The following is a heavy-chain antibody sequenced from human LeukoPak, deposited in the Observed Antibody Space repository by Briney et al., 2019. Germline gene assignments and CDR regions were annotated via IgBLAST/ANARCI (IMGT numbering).Heavy chain of an antibody. CDR3: ARDPVSRDGYSSFDY. J-gene: IGHJ4*02. V-gene: IGHV1-2*02. CDR1: GYTFSGYI. D-gene: IGHD5-24*01. CDR2: IRTKSGGT. Sequence: ASVKVSRKHSGYTFSGYIILRVRQGPGHGLEWLGGIRTKSGGTNNAQRSQGRGTMTRETSISTTHIKLTRLSSDDTAIYFCARDPVSRDGYSSFDYWGQGTLVTASS.